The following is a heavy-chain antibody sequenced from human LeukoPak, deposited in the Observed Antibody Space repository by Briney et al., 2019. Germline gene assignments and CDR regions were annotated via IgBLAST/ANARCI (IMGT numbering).Heavy chain of an antibody. CDR1: GYTLIELS. CDR2: FDPGDGET. V-gene: IGHV1-24*01. CDR3: ATLGANPLYDSSGYYPYYFDY. Sequence: ASVNVSCKVSGYTLIELSMHWVRQAPGKGLEWMGGFDPGDGETIYAQKFQGRVTMTEDTSTDTAYMELSSLRSEDTAVYYCATLGANPLYDSSGYYPYYFDYWGQGTLVTVSS. J-gene: IGHJ4*02. D-gene: IGHD3-22*01.